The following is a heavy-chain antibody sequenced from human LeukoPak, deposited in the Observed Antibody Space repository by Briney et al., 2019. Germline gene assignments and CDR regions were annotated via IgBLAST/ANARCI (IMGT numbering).Heavy chain of an antibody. Sequence: GGSLRLSCAASGFTFSSYSMNWVRQAPGKGLEWVSSISSSSSYIYYADSVKGRFTISRDNAKNSLYLQMDSLRAEDTAVYYCASDYDSSGYFGYWGQGTLVTVSS. CDR3: ASDYDSSGYFGY. J-gene: IGHJ4*02. D-gene: IGHD3-22*01. CDR2: ISSSSSYI. CDR1: GFTFSSYS. V-gene: IGHV3-21*01.